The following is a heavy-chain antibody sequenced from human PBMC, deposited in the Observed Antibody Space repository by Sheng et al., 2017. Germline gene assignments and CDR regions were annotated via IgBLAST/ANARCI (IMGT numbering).Heavy chain of an antibody. Sequence: DVQLVESGGGLIQPGGSLTLSCAASGITVTSHHMSWVRQAPGKGLEWVSSIYSGGNTYYADSVRGRFTVSRDISKTTLYLQMNSLRVDDTAVYYCTRDPFIDYYYDGIDVWGQGTTV. CDR2: IYSGGNT. J-gene: IGHJ6*02. CDR3: TRDPFIDYYYDGIDV. CDR1: GITVTSHH. V-gene: IGHV3-53*01.